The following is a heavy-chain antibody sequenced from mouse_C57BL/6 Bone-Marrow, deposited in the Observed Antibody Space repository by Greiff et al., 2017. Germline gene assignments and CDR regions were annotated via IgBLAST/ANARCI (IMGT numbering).Heavy chain of an antibody. CDR3: ALITTVVADY. D-gene: IGHD1-1*01. J-gene: IGHJ2*01. V-gene: IGHV1-59*01. CDR2: IDPSDSYT. Sequence: VQLQQPGAELVRPGTSVKLSCKASGYTFTSYWMHWVKQRPGQGLEWIGVIDPSDSYTNYNQKFKGKATLTVDTSSSTAYMQLSRLTSEDSAVYYCALITTVVADYWGQGTTLTVSS. CDR1: GYTFTSYW.